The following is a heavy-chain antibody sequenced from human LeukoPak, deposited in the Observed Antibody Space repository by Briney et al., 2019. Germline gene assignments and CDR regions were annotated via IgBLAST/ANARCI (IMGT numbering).Heavy chain of an antibody. CDR2: IYSDNT. J-gene: IGHJ4*02. V-gene: IGHV3-53*01. CDR3: ARRAGAYSHPYDY. CDR1: GFTVSSNS. D-gene: IGHD4/OR15-4a*01. Sequence: GGSLRLSCTVSGFTVSSNSMSWVRQAPGKGLEWVSFIYSDNTHYSDSVKGRFTISRDNSKNTLYLQMNSLRAEDTAVYYCARRAGAYSHPYDYGGQGTLVTVS.